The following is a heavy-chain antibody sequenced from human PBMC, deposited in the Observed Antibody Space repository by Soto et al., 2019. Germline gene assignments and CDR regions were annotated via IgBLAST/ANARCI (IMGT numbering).Heavy chain of an antibody. D-gene: IGHD1-26*01. CDR3: AKGGGGVGGHFYAMDV. Sequence: ELQLLESGGGLVQPGGSLRLSCAVSGFTFSNYAMSWVRQAPGKGLEWVSSISNSGDSTYYADSVKGRFTISRDNSENTVDLQMNSRRAEDPAVFFCAKGGGGVGGHFYAMDVWGQGTTVTVSS. J-gene: IGHJ6*02. CDR1: GFTFSNYA. V-gene: IGHV3-23*01. CDR2: ISNSGDST.